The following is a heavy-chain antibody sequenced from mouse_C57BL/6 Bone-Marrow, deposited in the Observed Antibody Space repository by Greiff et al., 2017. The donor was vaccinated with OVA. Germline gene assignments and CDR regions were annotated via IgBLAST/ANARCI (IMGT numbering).Heavy chain of an antibody. CDR2: IDPENGDT. V-gene: IGHV14-4*01. D-gene: IGHD1-1*01. CDR3: TTFYGSSYNYFDY. Sequence: QQSGAELVRPGASVKLSCTASGFNIKDDYMHWVKQRPEQGLEWIGWIDPENGDTEYASKFQGKATITADTSSNTAYLQLSSLTSEDTAVYYCTTFYGSSYNYFDYWGQGTTLTVSS. J-gene: IGHJ2*01. CDR1: GFNIKDDY.